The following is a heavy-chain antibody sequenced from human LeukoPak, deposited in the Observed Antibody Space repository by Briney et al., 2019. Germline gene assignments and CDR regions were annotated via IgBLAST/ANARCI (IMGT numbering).Heavy chain of an antibody. V-gene: IGHV3-23*01. CDR3: ASGGNSGWETEPLDY. Sequence: GGSLRLSCAASGFTFSSYAMSWVRQAPGKGLEWVSGISGSGDNTYYADSVKGRFTISRDNSKNTLYLQMNSLRAEDTAVYYCASGGNSGWETEPLDYWGQGTLVTVSS. D-gene: IGHD6-19*01. CDR2: ISGSGDNT. J-gene: IGHJ4*02. CDR1: GFTFSSYA.